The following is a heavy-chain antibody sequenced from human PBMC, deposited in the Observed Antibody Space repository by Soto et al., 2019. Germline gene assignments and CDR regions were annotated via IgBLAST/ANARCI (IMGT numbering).Heavy chain of an antibody. D-gene: IGHD6-19*01. CDR1: GVTFISYA. J-gene: IGHJ6*02. Sequence: GGSLRLSCAASGVTFISYAMHWVRQAPGKGLEWVAVISYDGSNKYYADSVKGRFTISRDNSKNTLYLQMNSLRAEDTAVYYCASPPRIAVAGTNYYYGMDVWGQGTTVTVSS. V-gene: IGHV3-30-3*01. CDR2: ISYDGSNK. CDR3: ASPPRIAVAGTNYYYGMDV.